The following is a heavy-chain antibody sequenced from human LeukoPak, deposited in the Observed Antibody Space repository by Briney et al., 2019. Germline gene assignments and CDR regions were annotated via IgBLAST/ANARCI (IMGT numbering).Heavy chain of an antibody. V-gene: IGHV4-59*01. CDR3: AXXXXGGYIGYFYYYYMDV. D-gene: IGHD5-18*01. Sequence: SETLSLTCTVSGGSISSYYWSWIRQPPGKGLEWIGYIYYSGSTNYNPSLKSRVTISVDTSKNQFSLKLRSVTAADTAVYYCAXXXXGGYIGYFYYYYMDVWGKGTTVTISS. CDR2: IYYSGST. J-gene: IGHJ6*03. CDR1: GGSISSYY.